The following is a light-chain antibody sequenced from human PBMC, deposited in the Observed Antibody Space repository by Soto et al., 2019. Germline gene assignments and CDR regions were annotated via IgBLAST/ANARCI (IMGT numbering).Light chain of an antibody. CDR2: GAS. J-gene: IGKJ2*01. CDR1: QSVSSSY. Sequence: EIGLTQSPGTLSLSPGERATLSCRASQSVSSSYLAWYQQTPGQAPRLLIYGASSRATGIPDRFSGSGSGTDFTLTISRLEPEEFAVYYCQQYGSSPYTFGQGTKLEIK. V-gene: IGKV3-20*01. CDR3: QQYGSSPYT.